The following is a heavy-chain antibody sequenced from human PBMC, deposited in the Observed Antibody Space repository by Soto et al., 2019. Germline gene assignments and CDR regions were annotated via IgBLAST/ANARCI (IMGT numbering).Heavy chain of an antibody. J-gene: IGHJ6*03. CDR1: GFTFSSYS. D-gene: IGHD3-3*01. Sequence: GGSLRLSCAASGFTFSSYSMNWVRQAPGKGLEWVSSISSSSSYIYYADSVKGRFTISRDNAKNSLYLQMNSLRAEDTAVYYCARQGDFWSGYYTDEYYYYMDVWGKGTTVTVSS. V-gene: IGHV3-21*01. CDR2: ISSSSSYI. CDR3: ARQGDFWSGYYTDEYYYYMDV.